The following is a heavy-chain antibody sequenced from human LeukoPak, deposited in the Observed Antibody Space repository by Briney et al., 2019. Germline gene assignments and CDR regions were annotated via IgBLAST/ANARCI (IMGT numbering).Heavy chain of an antibody. J-gene: IGHJ3*02. V-gene: IGHV4-59*12. Sequence: SETLSLTCTVSGGSISSYYWSWIRQPPGKGLEWIGYIYYSGSTNYNPSLKSRVTISVDTSKNQFSLKLSSVTAADTAVYYCARSHIVVVTASDHDAFDIWGQGTMVTVSS. CDR3: ARSHIVVVTASDHDAFDI. D-gene: IGHD2-21*02. CDR2: IYYSGST. CDR1: GGSISSYY.